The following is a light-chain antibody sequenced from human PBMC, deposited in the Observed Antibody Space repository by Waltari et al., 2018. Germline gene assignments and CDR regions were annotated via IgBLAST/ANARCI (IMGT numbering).Light chain of an antibody. V-gene: IGLV1-51*01. J-gene: IGLJ2*01. Sequence: QSVLTQPPSVSAAPGQTVTISCSGSSSHLGTYLVSCYHQLPGATTKLLIYDNNKRPSVIPDRFSASKSGTSATLDITGLQIGDEADYYCATWDNSLTAVVFGGGTKLTVL. CDR3: ATWDNSLTAVV. CDR2: DNN. CDR1: SSHLGTYL.